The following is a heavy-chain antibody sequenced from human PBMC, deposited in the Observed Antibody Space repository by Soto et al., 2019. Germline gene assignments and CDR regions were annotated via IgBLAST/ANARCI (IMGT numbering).Heavy chain of an antibody. V-gene: IGHV3-9*01. CDR2: ISWSSGRV. CDR3: VRDIGSGAAGGYYYGMDV. CDR1: AFRFDDYA. Sequence: PGGSLRLSCATSAFRFDDYAMHWVRQVPGKGLEWVSGISWSSGRVDYAYSAKGRFTMSRDNAKKSLYLQMNSLRAEDTALYYCVRDIGSGAAGGYYYGMDVWGQGTTVTVSS. D-gene: IGHD6-13*01. J-gene: IGHJ6*02.